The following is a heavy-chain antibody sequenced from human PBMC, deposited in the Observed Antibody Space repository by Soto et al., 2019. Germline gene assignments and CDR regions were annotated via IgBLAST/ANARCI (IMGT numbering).Heavy chain of an antibody. CDR3: ASPYCSGGSCHDY. J-gene: IGHJ4*02. V-gene: IGHV4-61*08. Sequence: SETLSLTCTVSGGSISSGDHHWSWIRQPPGKGLEWIGYIYYSGSTNYNPSLKSRVTMSVDTSKNQFSLKLSSVTAADTAVYYCASPYCSGGSCHDYWGQGTLVTVSS. CDR1: GGSISSGDHH. CDR2: IYYSGST. D-gene: IGHD2-15*01.